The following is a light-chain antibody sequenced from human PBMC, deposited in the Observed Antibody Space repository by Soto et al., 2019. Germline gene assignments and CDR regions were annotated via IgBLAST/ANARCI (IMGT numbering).Light chain of an antibody. CDR3: QQYKSHPYS. Sequence: DIKMTQSPSPLSASVGDRVTITCRASQSISCWLAWYQQRPGQDPKFLIYKASSLQSGVPSRFSGSGSETEFTLTISSLQPDEFATYYCQQYKSHPYSFGQGTKLEIQ. J-gene: IGKJ2*03. V-gene: IGKV1-5*03. CDR2: KAS. CDR1: QSISCW.